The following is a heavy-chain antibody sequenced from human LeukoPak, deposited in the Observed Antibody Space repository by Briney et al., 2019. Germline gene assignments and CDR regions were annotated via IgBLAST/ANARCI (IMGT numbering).Heavy chain of an antibody. D-gene: IGHD4-17*01. J-gene: IGHJ4*02. V-gene: IGHV3-7*03. Sequence: GGSLRLSCAASGFTFSRYWMNWVRQAPGKGLEWVAKIKQDESEKYYVDSVKGRFTISRDNAKNSLYLQMNSQRAEDTAVYYCARDGSRGGDNDNWGQGTLVTVSS. CDR3: ARDGSRGGDNDN. CDR1: GFTFSRYW. CDR2: IKQDESEK.